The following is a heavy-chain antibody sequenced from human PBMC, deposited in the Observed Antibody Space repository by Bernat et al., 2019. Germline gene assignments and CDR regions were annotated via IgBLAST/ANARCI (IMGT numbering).Heavy chain of an antibody. CDR2: IYHSGST. D-gene: IGHD4-17*01. V-gene: IGHV4-4*02. CDR1: GGSISSSNS. J-gene: IGHJ5*02. CDR3: ARENDYGDEVNWFDP. Sequence: QVQLQESGPGLVKPSGTLSLTCAVSGGSISSSNSWSWVRQPPGKGLEWIGEIYHSGSTNYNPSLKSRVTISVDKSKNQFSLKLSSVTAADTAVYYCARENDYGDEVNWFDPWGQGTLVTVSS.